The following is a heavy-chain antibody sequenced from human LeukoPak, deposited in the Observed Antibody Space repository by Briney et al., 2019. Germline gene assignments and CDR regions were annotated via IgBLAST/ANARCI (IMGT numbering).Heavy chain of an antibody. J-gene: IGHJ4*02. Sequence: GGSLRLSCAASGFTFSSYGMHWVRQAPGKRLEWVAVISYDGSNKYYADSVKGRFTISRDNSKNTLYLQMNSLRAEDTAVYYCAKGGGDGYRWGQGTLVTVSS. CDR1: GFTFSSYG. D-gene: IGHD5-24*01. CDR2: ISYDGSNK. CDR3: AKGGGDGYR. V-gene: IGHV3-30*18.